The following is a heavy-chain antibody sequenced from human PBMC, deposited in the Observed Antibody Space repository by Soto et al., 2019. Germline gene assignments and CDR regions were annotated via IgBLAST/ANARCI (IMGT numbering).Heavy chain of an antibody. CDR2: IYYSGST. V-gene: IGHV4-31*03. J-gene: IGHJ6*03. CDR1: GGSISSGGYY. Sequence: SETLSLTCTVSGGSISSGGYYWSWIRQHPGKGLEWIGYIYYSGSTYYNPSLKSRVTISVDTSKNQFSLKLSSVTAADTAVYYCARERPYYDFWSGPRYMDVWGKGTTVTVSS. D-gene: IGHD3-3*01. CDR3: ARERPYYDFWSGPRYMDV.